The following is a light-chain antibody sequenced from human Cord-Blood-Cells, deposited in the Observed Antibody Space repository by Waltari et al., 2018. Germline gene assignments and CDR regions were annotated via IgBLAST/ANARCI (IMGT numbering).Light chain of an antibody. Sequence: QSALTQPASVSGSPGQSINLPCTGTSSDVGGYNYVSWYTQHPGKAPKLMIYDVSNRPSGVSNRFSGSKSGNTASLTISGLQAEDEADYYCSSYTSSSTLVFGGGTKLTVL. CDR3: SSYTSSSTLV. V-gene: IGLV2-14*03. CDR1: SSDVGGYNY. J-gene: IGLJ3*02. CDR2: DVS.